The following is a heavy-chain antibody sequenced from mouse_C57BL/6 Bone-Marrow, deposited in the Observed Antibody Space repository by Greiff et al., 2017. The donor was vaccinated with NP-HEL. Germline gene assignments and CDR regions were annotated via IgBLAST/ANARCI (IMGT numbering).Heavy chain of an antibody. CDR1: GYTFTSYW. D-gene: IGHD3-2*02. J-gene: IGHJ2*01. CDR2: IYPGNSDT. V-gene: IGHV1-5*01. CDR3: TSSGQLRLQYYFDY. Sequence: VQLQQSGTVLARPGASVKMSCKTSGYTFTSYWMHWVKQRPGQGLEWIGAIYPGNSDTSYNQKFKGKAKLTAVTSASTAYMDLSSLTNEDSAVYYCTSSGQLRLQYYFDYWGQGTTLTVSS.